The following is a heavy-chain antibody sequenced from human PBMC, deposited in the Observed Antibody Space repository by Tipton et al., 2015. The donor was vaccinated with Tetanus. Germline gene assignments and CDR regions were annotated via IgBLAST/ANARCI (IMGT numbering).Heavy chain of an antibody. CDR1: RFTFDEHA. V-gene: IGHV3-9*01. Sequence: SLRLSCAASRFTFDEHAMHWVRQAPGKGLEWVSGILWNSARIGYADSVKGRFTISIDNAKNSLYLEMNSLRAEDTAVYYCASGLGWVTTYWGQGTLVTVS. D-gene: IGHD4-17*01. J-gene: IGHJ4*02. CDR3: ASGLGWVTTY. CDR2: ILWNSARI.